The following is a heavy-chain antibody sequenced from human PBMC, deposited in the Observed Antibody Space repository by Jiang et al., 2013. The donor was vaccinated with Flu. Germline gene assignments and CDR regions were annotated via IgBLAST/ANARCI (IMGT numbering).Heavy chain of an antibody. CDR3: ARSWPSFHY. J-gene: IGHJ4*02. CDR2: TYYRSNWHN. CDR1: GDSVSSNRAA. V-gene: IGHV6-1*01. D-gene: IGHD3-10*01. Sequence: QTLSLTCAISGDSVSSNRAAWNWIRQSPSRGLEWLGRTYYRSNWHNDYSVSVKSRISINPDTSKNEFSLQLYSVTPEDTAVYYCARSWPSFHYWGQGTLVTVSS.